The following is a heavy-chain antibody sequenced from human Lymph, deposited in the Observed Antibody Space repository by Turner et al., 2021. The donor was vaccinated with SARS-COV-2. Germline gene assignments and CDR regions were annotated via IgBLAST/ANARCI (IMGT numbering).Heavy chain of an antibody. J-gene: IGHJ5*02. CDR3: ASNYDILTGYYTRNWFDP. Sequence: QLQLQESGPGLVKPSEPLSLTCTVSGGSISSSSYYWGWIRQPPGKGLEWIGSIYYSGSTYYNPTLKSRVTISVDTSKNQFSLKLSSVTAADTAVYYCASNYDILTGYYTRNWFDPWGQGTLVTVSS. D-gene: IGHD3-9*01. CDR1: GGSISSSSYY. CDR2: IYYSGST. V-gene: IGHV4-39*01.